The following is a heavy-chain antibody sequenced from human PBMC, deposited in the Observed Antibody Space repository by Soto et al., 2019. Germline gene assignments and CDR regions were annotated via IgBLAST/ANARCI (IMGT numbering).Heavy chain of an antibody. D-gene: IGHD4-17*01. Sequence: PGGSLRLSCAASGFTFSRYAMSWVRQGPGKGLEWVSAISGSGGSTYYADSVKGRVTISVDTSKNQFSLKLSSVTAADTAVYYCARQPRGAATVTSVINWFDPWGQGALVTVSS. V-gene: IGHV3-23*01. CDR1: GFTFSRYA. CDR2: ISGSGGST. CDR3: ARQPRGAATVTSVINWFDP. J-gene: IGHJ5*02.